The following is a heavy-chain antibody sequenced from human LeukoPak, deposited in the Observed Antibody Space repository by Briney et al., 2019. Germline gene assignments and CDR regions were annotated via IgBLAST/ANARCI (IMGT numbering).Heavy chain of an antibody. D-gene: IGHD6-13*01. V-gene: IGHV4-4*07. CDR2: IYTSGST. J-gene: IGHJ6*02. CDR1: GGSISSYY. Sequence: SETLSLTCTVSGGSISSYYWSWIRQPAGKGLEWIGRIYTSGSTNYNPSLKSRVTMSVDTSKNQFSLKLSSVTAADTAVYYCARDRTVRLSSWYPMPRWGMDVWGQGTTDTVSS. CDR3: ARDRTVRLSSWYPMPRWGMDV.